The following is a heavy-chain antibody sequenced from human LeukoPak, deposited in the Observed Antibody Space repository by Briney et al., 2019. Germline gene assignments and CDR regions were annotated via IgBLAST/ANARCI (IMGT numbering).Heavy chain of an antibody. CDR1: GDPISSSTW. V-gene: IGHV4-4*02. CDR2: IYHSGST. CDR3: ARGHNENRYKSTIDI. D-gene: IGHD1-1*01. Sequence: PSGTLSLTCAVSGDPISSSTWWNWVRQPPGKGLEWIGEIYHSGSTNSNPSLKSRVIISVDKTKNQFSLKLNSVTAADTAMYYCARGHNENRYKSTIDIWGQGTMVTVSS. J-gene: IGHJ3*02.